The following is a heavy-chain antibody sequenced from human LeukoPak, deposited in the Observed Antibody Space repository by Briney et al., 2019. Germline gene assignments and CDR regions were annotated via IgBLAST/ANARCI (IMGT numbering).Heavy chain of an antibody. V-gene: IGHV4-39*07. D-gene: IGHD5-12*01. Sequence: SPSETLSLTCTVSGGSISSSSYYWGWIRQPPGKGLEWIGSIYYSGSTYYNPSLKSRVTISVDTSKNQFSLKLSSVIAADTAVYYCARGSASAYSGYDGGPSFDYWGQGTLVTVSS. CDR3: ARGSASAYSGYDGGPSFDY. J-gene: IGHJ4*02. CDR1: GGSISSSSYY. CDR2: IYYSGST.